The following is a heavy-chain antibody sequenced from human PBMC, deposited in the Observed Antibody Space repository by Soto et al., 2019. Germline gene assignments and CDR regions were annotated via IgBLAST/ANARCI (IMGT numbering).Heavy chain of an antibody. CDR3: SRDASLISPNSGAFDI. J-gene: IGHJ3*02. CDR1: GFTFSDYH. D-gene: IGHD6-25*01. CDR2: ITSSSSYT. V-gene: IGHV3-11*06. Sequence: GGSLRLSCAASGFTFSDYHMTWIRQAPGKGLEWVSYITSSSSYTNYADSVKGRFTISRDNAKKSLYLQLNSLRAEDTAIYYCSRDASLISPNSGAFDIWGQGTMVTVS.